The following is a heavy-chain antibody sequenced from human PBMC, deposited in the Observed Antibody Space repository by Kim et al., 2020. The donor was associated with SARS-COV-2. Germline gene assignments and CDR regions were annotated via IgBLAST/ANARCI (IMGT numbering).Heavy chain of an antibody. V-gene: IGHV3-7*05. CDR1: GIDFRNNW. CDR3: ARGHYGLDV. Sequence: GGSLRLSCVASGIDFRNNWMSWVRQPRGKGLEWVAHMREDGSGIDYADSVKGRFTIFRDNAQESLYLQMNSLRVEDTATYYCARGHYGLDVWGQGTTVTV. CDR2: MREDGSGI. J-gene: IGHJ6*02.